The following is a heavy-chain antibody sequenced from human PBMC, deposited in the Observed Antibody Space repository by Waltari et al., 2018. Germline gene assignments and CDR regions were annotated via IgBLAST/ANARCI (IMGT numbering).Heavy chain of an antibody. D-gene: IGHD6-6*01. CDR2: MNPNSGNT. V-gene: IGHV1-8*01. CDR3: ARDPLSSIAALYPDNWFDP. J-gene: IGHJ5*02. CDR1: GYTFTSYD. Sequence: QVQLVQSGAEVKKPGASVKVSCKASGYTFTSYDINWVRQATGQGLEWMGRMNPNSGNTGYAQKCQGRVTMTRNTSISTAYMELRSLRSDDTAVYYCARDPLSSIAALYPDNWFDPWGQGTLVTVSS.